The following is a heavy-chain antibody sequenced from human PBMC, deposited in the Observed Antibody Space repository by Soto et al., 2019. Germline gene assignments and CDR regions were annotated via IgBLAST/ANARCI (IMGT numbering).Heavy chain of an antibody. J-gene: IGHJ3*02. V-gene: IGHV3-23*01. D-gene: IGHD2-8*02. CDR1: GFTCSSYD. Sequence: PVGSLRLSCAASGFTCSSYDMSWVRQAPGKGLEWVSTSLVGGSKHYPGSVKGRFTISRDNSKNTVFLQMNSLTAGDTAVYYCAKATATGGGAFDICGQGTMVTVSS. CDR2: SLVGGSK. CDR3: AKATATGGGAFDI.